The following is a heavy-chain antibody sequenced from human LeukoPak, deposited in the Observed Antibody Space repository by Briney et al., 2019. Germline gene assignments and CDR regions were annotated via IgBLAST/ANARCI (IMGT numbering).Heavy chain of an antibody. CDR1: GFTFSSYS. V-gene: IGHV3-33*08. D-gene: IGHD4-17*01. J-gene: IGHJ4*02. CDR3: ARERLRPRYFDY. CDR2: IWYDGSNK. Sequence: PGGSLRLSCAASGFTFSSYSMNWVRQAPGKGLEWVAVIWYDGSNKYYADSVKGRFTISRDNSKNTLYLQMNSLRAEDTAVYYCARERLRPRYFDYWGQGTLVTVSS.